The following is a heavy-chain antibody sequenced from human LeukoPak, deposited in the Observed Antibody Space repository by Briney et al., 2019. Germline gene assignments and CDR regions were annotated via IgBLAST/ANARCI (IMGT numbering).Heavy chain of an antibody. CDR2: IRYDGRNK. Sequence: PGGSLRFSCAASGFIFSSYGMHWVRQAPGKGLEWVAFIRYDGRNKYYADSVKGRFTISRDNSKNTLYLQMNSLRGEDTAVYYCAKDSLRERIVGSTTRGVNDYWGQGTLVTVSS. J-gene: IGHJ4*02. CDR3: AKDSLRERIVGSTTRGVNDY. CDR1: GFIFSSYG. D-gene: IGHD1-26*01. V-gene: IGHV3-30*02.